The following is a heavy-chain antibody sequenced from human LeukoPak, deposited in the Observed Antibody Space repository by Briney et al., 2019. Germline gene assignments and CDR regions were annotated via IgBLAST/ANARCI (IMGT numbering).Heavy chain of an antibody. CDR1: GFTFSSYG. J-gene: IGHJ4*02. D-gene: IGHD6-19*01. CDR3: ARDPGSGRTYFDY. CDR2: IWYDGSNK. Sequence: GGSLRLSCAASGFTFSSYGMHWVRQAPGKGLEWVAVIWYDGSNKYYADSVKGRFTISRDNSKNTLCLQMNSLRAEDTAVYYCARDPGSGRTYFDYWGQGTLVTVSS. V-gene: IGHV3-33*01.